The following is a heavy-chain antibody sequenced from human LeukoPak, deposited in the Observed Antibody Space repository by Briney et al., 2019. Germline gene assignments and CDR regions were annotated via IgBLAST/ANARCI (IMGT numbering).Heavy chain of an antibody. CDR1: GYTFSSYG. CDR2: ISAYNGNT. V-gene: IGHV1-18*01. CDR3: ARDEARYSSGYYPNWFDP. D-gene: IGHD3-22*01. J-gene: IGHJ5*02. Sequence: ASVKVSCKASGYTFSSYGISWVRQAPGQGLEWMGWISAYNGNTHYAHNLQGRVTMTTDTSTSTAYMELRSLRSDDTAVYYCARDEARYSSGYYPNWFDPWGQGTLVTVSS.